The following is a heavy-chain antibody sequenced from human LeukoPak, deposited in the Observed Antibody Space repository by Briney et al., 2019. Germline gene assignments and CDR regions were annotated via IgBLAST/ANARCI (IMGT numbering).Heavy chain of an antibody. CDR2: MSGSGGST. D-gene: IGHD6-13*01. CDR3: AKDSGVWGFDT. Sequence: PGGSLRLSCAASGFTFSSYAMSWVRQPPGKGLEWVSAMSGSGGSTFYADSVKGRFTISRDNSKNTLYLQMNSLRADDSAVYYCAKDSGVWGFDTWGQGTLVTVSS. V-gene: IGHV3-23*01. CDR1: GFTFSSYA. J-gene: IGHJ5*02.